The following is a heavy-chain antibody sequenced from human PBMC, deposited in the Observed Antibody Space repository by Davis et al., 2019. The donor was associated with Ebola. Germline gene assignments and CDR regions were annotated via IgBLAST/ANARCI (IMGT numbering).Heavy chain of an antibody. V-gene: IGHV4-59*12. CDR2: IYYSGST. CDR1: GGSFSGYY. Sequence: PSETLSLTCAVYGGSFSGYYWRWIRQPPGKGLEWIGYIYYSGSTNYNPSLKSRVTISVDTSKNQFSLKRSSVTAADTAVYYCARGGGYIAARRRFDYWGQGTLVTVSS. CDR3: ARGGGYIAARRRFDY. J-gene: IGHJ4*02. D-gene: IGHD6-6*01.